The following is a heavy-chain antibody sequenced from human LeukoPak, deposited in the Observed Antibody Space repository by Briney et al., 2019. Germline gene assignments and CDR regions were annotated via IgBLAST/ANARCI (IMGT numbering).Heavy chain of an antibody. Sequence: PSETLSLTCTVSGGSVSSGSYYWRWIRQPPGKGLEWIGYIYYSGSTNYNPSLKSRVTISVDTSKNQFSLKLSSVTAADTAVYYCAGEGLYGDYVWSLDYWGQGTLVTVSS. V-gene: IGHV4-61*01. CDR1: GGSVSSGSYY. CDR3: AGEGLYGDYVWSLDY. D-gene: IGHD4-17*01. J-gene: IGHJ4*02. CDR2: IYYSGST.